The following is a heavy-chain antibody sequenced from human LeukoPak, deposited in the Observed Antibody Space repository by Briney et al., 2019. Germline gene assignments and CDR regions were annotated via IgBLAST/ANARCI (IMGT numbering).Heavy chain of an antibody. D-gene: IGHD6-13*01. V-gene: IGHV4-34*01. J-gene: IGHJ5*02. CDR1: GGSFSGYY. CDR2: INHSGST. CDR3: AASSSSWYQEDNNNWFDP. Sequence: SETLSLTCAVYGGSFSGYYWSWIRQPPGKGLEWIGEINHSGSTNYNPSLKSRVTISVDTSKNRFSLKLSSVTAADTAVYYCAASSSSWYQEDNNNWFDPWGQGTLVTVSS.